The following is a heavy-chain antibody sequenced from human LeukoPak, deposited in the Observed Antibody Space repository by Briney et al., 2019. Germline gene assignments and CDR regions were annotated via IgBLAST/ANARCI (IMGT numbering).Heavy chain of an antibody. Sequence: GESLKISCKGSGYSFTSYWIGWVRPMPGKGLAWMGIIYPGDSDTRYSPSFQGQVTISADKSISTAYLQWSSLKASDTAMYYCARGSGGFLGKNYFDYWGQGTLVTVSS. CDR1: GYSFTSYW. V-gene: IGHV5-51*01. CDR2: IYPGDSDT. D-gene: IGHD4-23*01. J-gene: IGHJ4*02. CDR3: ARGSGGFLGKNYFDY.